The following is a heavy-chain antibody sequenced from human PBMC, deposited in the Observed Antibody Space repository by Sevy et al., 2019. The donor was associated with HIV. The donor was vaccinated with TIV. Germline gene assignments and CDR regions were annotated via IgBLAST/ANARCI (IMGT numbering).Heavy chain of an antibody. CDR3: ARDGGRITMVQGVLAYYHGMDV. V-gene: IGHV3-21*01. CDR2: SSSSNYI. D-gene: IGHD3-10*01. Sequence: GGSLRLSCAASGFTFSIYSMNWVRQAPGKGLEWVSSSSSSNYIYYEDEVKGRFTISRDNAKNSLYLQMNSLRAEDTAVYYCARDGGRITMVQGVLAYYHGMDVWGQGTTVTVSS. CDR1: GFTFSIYS. J-gene: IGHJ6*02.